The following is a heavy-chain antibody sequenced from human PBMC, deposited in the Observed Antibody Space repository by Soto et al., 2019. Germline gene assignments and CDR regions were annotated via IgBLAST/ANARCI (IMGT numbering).Heavy chain of an antibody. D-gene: IGHD5-12*01. CDR1: GGSVSSGSYY. CDR2: IYYSGST. Sequence: TLSLTCTVSGGSVSSGSYYWSWIRQPPGKGLEWIGYIYYSGSTNYNPSLKSRVTISVDTSKNQFSLKLSSVTAADTAVYYCARSDIVATNFDYWGQGTLVTVSS. CDR3: ARSDIVATNFDY. J-gene: IGHJ4*02. V-gene: IGHV4-61*01.